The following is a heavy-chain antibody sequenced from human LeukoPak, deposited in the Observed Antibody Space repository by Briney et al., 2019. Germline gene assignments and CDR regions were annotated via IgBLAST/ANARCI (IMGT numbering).Heavy chain of an antibody. J-gene: IGHJ4*02. Sequence: PGGSLRLSCAASGFSFSHYNMNWVRQAPGKGLEWISYISTASSTILYADSVKGRFTISRDNSKNTLYLQMNSLRAEDTAVYYCAKRLLGSSSWYLGAVEFDYWGQGTLVTVSS. CDR1: GFSFSHYN. V-gene: IGHV3-48*01. D-gene: IGHD6-13*01. CDR3: AKRLLGSSSWYLGAVEFDY. CDR2: ISTASSTI.